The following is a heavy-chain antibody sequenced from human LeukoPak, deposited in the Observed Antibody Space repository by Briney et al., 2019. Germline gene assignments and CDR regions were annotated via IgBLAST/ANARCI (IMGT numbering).Heavy chain of an antibody. J-gene: IGHJ5*02. D-gene: IGHD6-13*01. Sequence: GASVKVSCKASGYTCIGYYMHWVRQAPGQGLEWMGWINPNNGGAHYAQKFQGRVTMTRDTSISTAYMELSRLRSDDTAVYYCAGEGTAAADVNWFDPWGQGTLGTVSS. CDR2: INPNNGGA. V-gene: IGHV1-2*02. CDR1: GYTCIGYY. CDR3: AGEGTAAADVNWFDP.